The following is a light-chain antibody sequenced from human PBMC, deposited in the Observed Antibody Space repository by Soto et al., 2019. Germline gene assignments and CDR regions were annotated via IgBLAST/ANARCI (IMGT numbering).Light chain of an antibody. CDR1: QSIRTY. V-gene: IGKV1-39*01. CDR3: QQTYSTLNS. CDR2: TAS. Sequence: DIPVTQSPSSLSAFVGDRVTITCRASQSIRTYLNWYQQRPGKPPKLLIHTASTLQSGVPSRFSGSGSGTDFTLTISSLQPEDFATYYCQQTYSTLNSFGQGTKLEI. J-gene: IGKJ2*03.